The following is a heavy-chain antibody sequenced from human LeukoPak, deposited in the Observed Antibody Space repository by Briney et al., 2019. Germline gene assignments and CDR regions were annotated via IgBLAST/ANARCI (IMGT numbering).Heavy chain of an antibody. CDR1: GFSFDDYG. Sequence: GGSLRLSCAASGFSFDDYGMSWVRQAPGKGLEWVSGINWNGGSTGYADSVKGRFTISRDNAKNSLYLQMNSLRAEDTALYYCARAVAGIYYFDYWGQGTLVTVSS. D-gene: IGHD6-19*01. J-gene: IGHJ4*02. CDR3: ARAVAGIYYFDY. V-gene: IGHV3-20*04. CDR2: INWNGGST.